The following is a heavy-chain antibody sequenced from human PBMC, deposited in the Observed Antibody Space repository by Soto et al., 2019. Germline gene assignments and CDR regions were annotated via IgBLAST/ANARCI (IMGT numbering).Heavy chain of an antibody. V-gene: IGHV3-9*01. Sequence: GGSLRLSCAASGFTFDDYAMNWVRQAPGKGLEWVSGISWNSCSIGYADSVKGRFTSSRDNAKHSLYLQMNSLRAEDTAVYYCATDTAPYYYASSGPMDVWGQGPTVTVSS. D-gene: IGHD3-22*01. CDR3: ATDTAPYYYASSGPMDV. CDR1: GFTFDDYA. CDR2: ISWNSCSI. J-gene: IGHJ6*02.